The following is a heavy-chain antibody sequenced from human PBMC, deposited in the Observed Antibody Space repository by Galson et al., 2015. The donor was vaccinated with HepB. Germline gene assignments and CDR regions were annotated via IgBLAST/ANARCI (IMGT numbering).Heavy chain of an antibody. V-gene: IGHV3-30-3*01. Sequence: SCKASGGTFSSYAMHWVRQAPGKGLEWVAVISYDGSNKYYADSVKGRFTIPRDNSKNTLYLQMNSLRAEDTAVYYCARDRGYCSGGSCYPFDYWGQGTLVAVSS. CDR3: ARDRGYCSGGSCYPFDY. J-gene: IGHJ4*02. D-gene: IGHD2-15*01. CDR2: ISYDGSNK. CDR1: GGTFSSYA.